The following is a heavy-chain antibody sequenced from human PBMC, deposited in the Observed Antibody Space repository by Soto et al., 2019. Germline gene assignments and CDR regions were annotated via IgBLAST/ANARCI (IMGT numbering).Heavy chain of an antibody. V-gene: IGHV4-39*07. D-gene: IGHD3-22*01. CDR1: GGSISSSSYY. CDR2: IYYSGST. J-gene: IGHJ5*02. Sequence: PSETLSLTCTVSGGSISSSSYYWGWIRQPPGKGLEWIGSIYYSGSTYYNPSLKSRVTISVDTSKNQFSLKLSSVTAADTAVYYCARDGTNYYDSIGYYQRWFDPWGQGTLVIVSS. CDR3: ARDGTNYYDSIGYYQRWFDP.